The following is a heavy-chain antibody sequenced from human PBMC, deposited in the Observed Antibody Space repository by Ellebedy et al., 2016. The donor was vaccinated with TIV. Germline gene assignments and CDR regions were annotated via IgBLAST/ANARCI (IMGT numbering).Heavy chain of an antibody. V-gene: IGHV1-18*04. CDR1: GYTFTKYG. Sequence: ASVKVSCTASGYTFTKYGISWVRQAPGQGLEWMGWISGYNGDTNYAQKFQGRVTMTTDTSTSTVYMELRSLSFDDTAVYYCTRGFYEKFDPWGQGTLVTVS. CDR2: ISGYNGDT. D-gene: IGHD5/OR15-5a*01. CDR3: TRGFYEKFDP. J-gene: IGHJ5*02.